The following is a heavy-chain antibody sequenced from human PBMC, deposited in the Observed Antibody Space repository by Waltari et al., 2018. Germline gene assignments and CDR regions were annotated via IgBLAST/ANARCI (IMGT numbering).Heavy chain of an antibody. CDR2: IYSRWGT. D-gene: IGHD3-22*01. J-gene: IGHJ5*02. CDR1: GSPISSSSYY. CDR3: ARRLSVVSQLIRTIKWFDP. Sequence: QLHLQESGPGLVQPSETLSPTCTVSGSPISSSSYYWAWFRQPPGKGLEWIGSIYSRWGTYSNPSLHIRVTISVDTSKNQFSLRLIAVAAADTAVYYCARRLSVVSQLIRTIKWFDPWGQVTLVAV. V-gene: IGHV4-39*01.